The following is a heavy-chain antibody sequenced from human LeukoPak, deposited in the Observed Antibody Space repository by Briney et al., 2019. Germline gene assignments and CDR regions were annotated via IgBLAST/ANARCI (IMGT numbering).Heavy chain of an antibody. Sequence: GRSLRLSCPASGFTFTSYAMTWVRQAPGKGLEWVSGISSSGDITYYADSVQGRSTISRDTSKNTLYLQMNSLRTEDTAIYYCAKDRSTTINFYFFDYWGQGTLATVSS. D-gene: IGHD1-26*01. V-gene: IGHV3-23*01. CDR1: GFTFTSYA. CDR2: ISSSGDIT. CDR3: AKDRSTTINFYFFDY. J-gene: IGHJ4*02.